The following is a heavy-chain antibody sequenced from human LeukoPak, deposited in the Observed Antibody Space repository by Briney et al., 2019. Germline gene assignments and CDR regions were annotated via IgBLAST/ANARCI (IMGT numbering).Heavy chain of an antibody. V-gene: IGHV3-30*02. CDR1: GFTFSSYG. Sequence: GGSLRLSCAASGFTFSSYGMHWVRQAPGKGLEWVAFIRYDGSNKYYADSVKGRFTISRDNSKNTLYLQMNSLRDEDTVVYYCAKTPRSTTVDYWGQGTLVTVSS. J-gene: IGHJ4*02. CDR2: IRYDGSNK. CDR3: AKTPRSTTVDY. D-gene: IGHD2-2*01.